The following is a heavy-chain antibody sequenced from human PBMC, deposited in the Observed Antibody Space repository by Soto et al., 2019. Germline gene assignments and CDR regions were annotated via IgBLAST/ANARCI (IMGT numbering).Heavy chain of an antibody. CDR2: IYYSGST. V-gene: IGHV4-59*01. Sequence: PSETLSLTCTVSGGSISSYYWSWIRQPPGEGLEWIGYIYYSGSTNYNPSLKSRVTISVDTSKNQFSLKLSSVTAADTAVYYCARVAVVTRNYYYYGMDVWGQGTTVTVSS. J-gene: IGHJ6*02. CDR3: ARVAVVTRNYYYYGMDV. D-gene: IGHD2-21*02. CDR1: GGSISSYY.